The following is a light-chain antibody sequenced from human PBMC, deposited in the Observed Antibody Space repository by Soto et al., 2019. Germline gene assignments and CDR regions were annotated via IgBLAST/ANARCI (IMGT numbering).Light chain of an antibody. V-gene: IGKV4-1*01. Sequence: DIVMTQSPDSLAVSLGERATLSCKSSQSLFYSPNNKNYLAWYQHKPGQPPKLLIYWASIRNSGVPDRFRGSGSGTDFTLTISSLQAEDVAVYLCQQYYGTPWTFGQGTKVEIE. CDR1: QSLFYSPNNKNY. CDR3: QQYYGTPWT. J-gene: IGKJ1*01. CDR2: WAS.